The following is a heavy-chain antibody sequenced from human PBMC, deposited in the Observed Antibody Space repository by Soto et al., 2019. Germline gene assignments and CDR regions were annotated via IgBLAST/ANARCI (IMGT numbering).Heavy chain of an antibody. CDR3: AKDPPDPDSSGYYPGY. Sequence: GGSLRLSCAASGFTFSSYAMSWVRQAPVKGLEWVSAISGSGGSTYYADSVKGRFTISRDNSKNTLYLQMNSLRAEDTAVYYCAKDPPDPDSSGYYPGYWGQGTLVTVSS. V-gene: IGHV3-23*01. J-gene: IGHJ4*02. D-gene: IGHD3-22*01. CDR2: ISGSGGST. CDR1: GFTFSSYA.